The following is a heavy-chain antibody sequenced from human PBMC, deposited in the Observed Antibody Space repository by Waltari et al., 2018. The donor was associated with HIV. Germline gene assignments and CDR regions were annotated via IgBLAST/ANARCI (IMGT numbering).Heavy chain of an antibody. CDR3: ASLAGAGVVDY. D-gene: IGHD6-19*01. CDR2: IWYEGSNK. J-gene: IGHJ4*02. Sequence: VQLVASGGGVVQPGRSLRLSCAASGFTFSSYGMHWGRQAPGKGLGWVAVIWYEGSNKDYADSVKGRFTISRDNSKNMLYLQKNSLRAEDTAEYYCASLAGAGVVDYWGQGTLVTVSS. V-gene: IGHV3-33*01. CDR1: GFTFSSYG.